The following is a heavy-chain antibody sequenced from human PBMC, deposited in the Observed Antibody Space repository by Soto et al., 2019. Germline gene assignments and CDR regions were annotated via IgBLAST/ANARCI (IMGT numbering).Heavy chain of an antibody. D-gene: IGHD6-19*01. CDR3: ARVRGQWTGIDY. J-gene: IGHJ4*02. CDR2: IYYSGST. Sequence: QVQLQESGPGLVKPSQTLSLTCTVSGGSISSGDYYWSWIRQPPGKGLEWIGYIYYSGSTYYNPSLKSRVTLSVDTSKHQFSLKLSSVTAADTAVYYCARVRGQWTGIDYWGQGTLVTVSS. CDR1: GGSISSGDYY. V-gene: IGHV4-30-4*01.